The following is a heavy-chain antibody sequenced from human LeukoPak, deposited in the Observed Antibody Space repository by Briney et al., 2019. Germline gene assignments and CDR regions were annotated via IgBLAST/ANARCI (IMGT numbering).Heavy chain of an antibody. V-gene: IGHV3-21*01. D-gene: IGHD3-3*01. CDR2: ISSSSSYI. CDR3: ATFPITIFGVEFDY. J-gene: IGHJ4*02. CDR1: GFTFSSYS. Sequence: WGSLRLSCAASGFTFSSYSMNWVRQAPGKGLEWVSSISSSSSYIYYADSVKGRFTISRDNAKNSLYLQMNSLRAEDTAVYYCATFPITIFGVEFDYWGQGTLVTVSS.